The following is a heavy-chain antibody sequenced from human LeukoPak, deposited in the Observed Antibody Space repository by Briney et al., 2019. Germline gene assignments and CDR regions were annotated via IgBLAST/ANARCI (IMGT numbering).Heavy chain of an antibody. D-gene: IGHD3-3*01. CDR1: GYSIGSGYY. Sequence: PSETLSLTCAVSGYSIGSGYYWGWIRQPPGKGLEWIGSIYHSGSTYYNPSLKSRVTISVDTSKNQFSLKLSSVTAADTAVYYCARQGYDFWSGYYFDYWGQGTLVTVSS. J-gene: IGHJ4*02. CDR3: ARQGYDFWSGYYFDY. CDR2: IYHSGST. V-gene: IGHV4-38-2*01.